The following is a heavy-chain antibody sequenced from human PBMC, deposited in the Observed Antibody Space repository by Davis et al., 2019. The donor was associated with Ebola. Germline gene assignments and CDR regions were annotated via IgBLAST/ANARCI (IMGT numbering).Heavy chain of an antibody. Sequence: SETLSLTCAVYGASLRGYYWSWIRQAPGKGLEWLGYVYSSGTTNYNPPFMSRVTISMDTSENQFSLKLTSVTAADTAVYHCARGAIYNWNYVWFDPWGQGTLVTVSS. CDR3: ARGAIYNWNYVWFDP. D-gene: IGHD1-7*01. J-gene: IGHJ5*02. V-gene: IGHV4-59*01. CDR1: GASLRGYY. CDR2: VYSSGTT.